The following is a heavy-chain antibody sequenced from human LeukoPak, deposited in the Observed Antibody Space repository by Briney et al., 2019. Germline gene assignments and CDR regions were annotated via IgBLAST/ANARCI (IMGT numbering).Heavy chain of an antibody. CDR1: GSTFSSYA. D-gene: IGHD5-18*01. CDR3: ARDLAYSRLDY. Sequence: GGSLRLSCAASGSTFSSYAMSWVRQAPGKGLEWVSAISGSGGSTYYADSVKGRFTISRDNSKNTLYLQMNSLRAEDTAVYYCARDLAYSRLDYWGQGMLVTVSS. J-gene: IGHJ4*02. CDR2: ISGSGGST. V-gene: IGHV3-23*01.